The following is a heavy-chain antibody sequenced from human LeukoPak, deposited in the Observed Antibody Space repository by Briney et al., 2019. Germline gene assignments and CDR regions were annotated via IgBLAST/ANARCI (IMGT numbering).Heavy chain of an antibody. CDR2: INPSGGST. V-gene: IGHV1-46*01. D-gene: IGHD5-12*01. CDR1: GYTFTSYY. Sequence: ASVKVSCKASGYTFTSYYMHWVRQAPGQGLEWMGIINPSGGSTSYAQKFQGRVTMTRDTSTSTVYMELSSLRSEDTAAYYCARDLRLLFYFDYWGQGTLVTVSS. J-gene: IGHJ4*02. CDR3: ARDLRLLFYFDY.